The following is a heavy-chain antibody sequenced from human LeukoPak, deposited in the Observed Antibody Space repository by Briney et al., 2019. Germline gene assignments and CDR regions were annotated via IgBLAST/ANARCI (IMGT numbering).Heavy chain of an antibody. Sequence: INPSGGSTSYAQNFQGRVTMTRDTSTNTVYMELSSLRSEDTAVYYCATWGSSSSPLPSMDVWGQGTTVTVSS. V-gene: IGHV1-46*01. CDR2: INPSGGST. CDR3: ATWGSSSSPLPSMDV. J-gene: IGHJ6*02. D-gene: IGHD6-13*01.